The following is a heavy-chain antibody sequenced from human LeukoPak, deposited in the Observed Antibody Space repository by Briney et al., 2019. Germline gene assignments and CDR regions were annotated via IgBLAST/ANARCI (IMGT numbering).Heavy chain of an antibody. Sequence: PGGSLRLSCTASGFTLSNYAMSWVRQAPGKGLEWVAGISGSGAKAFYANSVKGRFAISSDDPKNTLYLQMTSLRAEDTAVYYCAKGHSDISTGHDYWGQGSLVTVSS. CDR1: GFTLSNYA. CDR2: ISGSGAKA. J-gene: IGHJ4*02. V-gene: IGHV3-23*01. D-gene: IGHD3-9*01. CDR3: AKGHSDISTGHDY.